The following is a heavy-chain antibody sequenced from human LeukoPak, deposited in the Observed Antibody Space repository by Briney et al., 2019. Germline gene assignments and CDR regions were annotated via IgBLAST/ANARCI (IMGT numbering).Heavy chain of an antibody. CDR2: ISSSGSTI. J-gene: IGHJ6*02. CDR3: ARDSGPYDFWSGYYTGGYGMDV. CDR1: GFTFSDYY. Sequence: GGSLRLSCAASGFTFSDYYMSWIRQAPGKGLEWVSYISSSGSTIYYADSVKGRFTISRDNAKNSLYLQMNSLRAEDTAVYYCARDSGPYDFWSGYYTGGYGMDVWGQGTTVTVSS. D-gene: IGHD3-3*01. V-gene: IGHV3-11*01.